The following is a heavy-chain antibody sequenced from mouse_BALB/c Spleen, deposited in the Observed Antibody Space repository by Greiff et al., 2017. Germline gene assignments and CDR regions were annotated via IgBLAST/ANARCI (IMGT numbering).Heavy chain of an antibody. J-gene: IGHJ2*01. D-gene: IGHD2-4*01. Sequence: VKVEESGPGLVQPSQSLSITCTVSGFSLTSYGVHWVRQSPGKGLEWLGVIWSGGSTDYNAAFISRLSISKDNSKSQVFFKMNSLQANDTAIYYCARNFYDYGNYFDYWGQGTTLTVSS. V-gene: IGHV2-2*02. CDR2: IWSGGST. CDR1: GFSLTSYG. CDR3: ARNFYDYGNYFDY.